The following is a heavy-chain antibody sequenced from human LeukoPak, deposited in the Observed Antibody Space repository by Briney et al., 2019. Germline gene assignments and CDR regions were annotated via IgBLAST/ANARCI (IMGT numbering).Heavy chain of an antibody. CDR1: GFTFSSYG. CDR2: ISYDGSNK. CDR3: ARASIAAAGYYFDY. D-gene: IGHD6-13*01. J-gene: IGHJ4*02. V-gene: IGHV3-30*03. Sequence: GGSLRLSCAASGFTFSSYGMHWVRQAPGKGLEWVAVISYDGSNKYYADSVKGRFTISRDNSKNTLYLQMNSLRAEDTAVYYCARASIAAAGYYFDYWGQGTLVTVSS.